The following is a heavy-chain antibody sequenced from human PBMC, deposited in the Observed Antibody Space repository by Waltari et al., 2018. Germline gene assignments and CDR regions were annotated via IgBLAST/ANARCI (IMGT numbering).Heavy chain of an antibody. D-gene: IGHD6-19*01. V-gene: IGHV1-18*01. Sequence: QVQLLPSGSDLKKPGASVRVSSRASGYNFGVYGISWVRRAPGQGLEWMGWIRPYKYDKRYAKKFQGRLTMTTDTATRTAYMQLRSLRSDDTAVYYCARDYWTTGSGRHLSFMDVWGKGTTVIISS. CDR2: IRPYKYDK. CDR1: GYNFGVYG. CDR3: ARDYWTTGSGRHLSFMDV. J-gene: IGHJ6*03.